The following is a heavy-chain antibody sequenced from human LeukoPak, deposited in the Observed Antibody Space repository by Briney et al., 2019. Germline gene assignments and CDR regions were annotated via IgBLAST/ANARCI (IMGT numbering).Heavy chain of an antibody. CDR2: IYYSGST. J-gene: IGHJ4*02. Sequence: SETLSLTCTVSGGSVSSGSYYWSWIRQPPGKGLEWIGYIYYSGSTNYNPSLKSRVTISVDTSKNQFSLKLSSVTAADTAVYYCAKTPSPYYSISGSYKNPSDYWGQGTLVTVSS. V-gene: IGHV4-61*01. CDR1: GGSVSSGSYY. D-gene: IGHD3-10*01. CDR3: AKTPSPYYSISGSYKNPSDY.